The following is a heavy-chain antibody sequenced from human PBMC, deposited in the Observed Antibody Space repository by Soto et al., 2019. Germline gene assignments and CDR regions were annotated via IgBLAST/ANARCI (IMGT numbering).Heavy chain of an antibody. Sequence: PGESLKISCKGSGYSLTSYWIGWVRQMPGKGLEWMGIIYPGDSDTRYSPSFQGQVTISADKSISTAYLQWSSLKASDTAIYYCARHLRGIAVTTTVPSAGGMDVWGQGTTVTVSS. CDR2: IYPGDSDT. V-gene: IGHV5-51*01. CDR1: GYSLTSYW. J-gene: IGHJ6*02. D-gene: IGHD6-19*01. CDR3: ARHLRGIAVTTTVPSAGGMDV.